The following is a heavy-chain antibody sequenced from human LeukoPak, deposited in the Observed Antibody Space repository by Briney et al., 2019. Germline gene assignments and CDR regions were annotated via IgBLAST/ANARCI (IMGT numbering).Heavy chain of an antibody. V-gene: IGHV3-21*04. Sequence: GGSLRLSCAASGFTFSSYSMNWVRQAPGKGLEWVSSISSSSSYIYYADSVKGRFTISRDNSKNTLYLQMNSLRAEDTAVYYCAKWMVGAFSLPRGTSFDYWGQGTLVTVSS. CDR2: ISSSSSYI. CDR3: AKWMVGAFSLPRGTSFDY. CDR1: GFTFSSYS. J-gene: IGHJ4*02. D-gene: IGHD1-26*01.